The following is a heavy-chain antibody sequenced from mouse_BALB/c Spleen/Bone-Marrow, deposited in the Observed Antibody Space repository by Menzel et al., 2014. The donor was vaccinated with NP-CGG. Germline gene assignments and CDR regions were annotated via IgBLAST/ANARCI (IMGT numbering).Heavy chain of an antibody. J-gene: IGHJ3*01. CDR1: GFNIKDTY. V-gene: IGHV14-3*02. Sequence: EVMLVESGAELVKPGASVKLSCAASGFNIKDTYIHWVKQRPEQGLEWIGGIDPANGNTKYDPKFQDKATITADTSSNTAYLQLSSLTSEDTAVYYCARYYYGSSLFAYWGQGTLVTVSA. CDR3: ARYYYGSSLFAY. CDR2: IDPANGNT. D-gene: IGHD1-1*01.